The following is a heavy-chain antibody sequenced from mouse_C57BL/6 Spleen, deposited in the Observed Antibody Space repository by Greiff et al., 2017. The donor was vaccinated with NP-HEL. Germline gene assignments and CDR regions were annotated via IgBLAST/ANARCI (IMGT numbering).Heavy chain of an antibody. V-gene: IGHV1-59*01. CDR1: GYTFTSYW. CDR2: IDPSDSYT. CDR3: AREGRLDWFAY. D-gene: IGHD2-4*01. Sequence: VQLQQPGAELVRPGTSVKLSCKASGYTFTSYWMHWVKQRPGQGLEWIGVIDPSDSYTNYNQKFKGKATLTVDTSSSTAYMQLSSLTSEDSAVYYCAREGRLDWFAYWGQGTLVTVSA. J-gene: IGHJ3*01.